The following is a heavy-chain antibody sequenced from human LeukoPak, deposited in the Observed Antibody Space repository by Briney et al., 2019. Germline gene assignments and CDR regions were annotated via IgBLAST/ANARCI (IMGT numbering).Heavy chain of an antibody. J-gene: IGHJ3*02. D-gene: IGHD3-10*01. CDR1: GFTFSVFA. V-gene: IGHV3-23*01. CDR2: IGGAET. Sequence: GGSLRLSCAASGFTFSVFAMSWVRQAPGKGPEWVSVIGGAETYYTDSVKGRFIISRDNSKNTVSLQMNSLRPEDTAVYYCAKDSWSHYGIYDPFDIWGQGTVVAVSS. CDR3: AKDSWSHYGIYDPFDI.